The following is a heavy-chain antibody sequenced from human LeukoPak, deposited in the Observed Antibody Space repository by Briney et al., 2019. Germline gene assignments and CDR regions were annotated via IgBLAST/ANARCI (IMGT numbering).Heavy chain of an antibody. CDR2: IYHSGST. D-gene: IGHD6-13*01. Sequence: KPSETLSLTCAVSGYSISSGYYWGWIRQPPGKGLEWIGSIYHSGSTYYNPSLKSRVTISVDTSKNLFSLKLSSVTAADTAVYYCARVGYSSSWFYYYYMDVWGKGTTVTVSS. CDR1: GYSISSGYY. V-gene: IGHV4-38-2*01. J-gene: IGHJ6*03. CDR3: ARVGYSSSWFYYYYMDV.